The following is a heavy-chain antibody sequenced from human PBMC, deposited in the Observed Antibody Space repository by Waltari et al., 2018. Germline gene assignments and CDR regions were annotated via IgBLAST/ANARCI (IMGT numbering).Heavy chain of an antibody. CDR3: ARARGLDV. CDR1: GLTISSNW. CDR2: INEDGSEK. J-gene: IGHJ6*02. Sequence: EVQLVESGGGLVQPGGSLRLSCAASGLTISSNWMTWVRQAPGKGREWVVNINEDGSEKYYVDSVKGRFTISRDNAKKSLYLQMDTLRVEDTAVYYCARARGLDVWGQGTTVTVSS. V-gene: IGHV3-7*01.